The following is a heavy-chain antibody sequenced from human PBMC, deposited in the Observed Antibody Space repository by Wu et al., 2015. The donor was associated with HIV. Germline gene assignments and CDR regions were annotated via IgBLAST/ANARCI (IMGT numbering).Heavy chain of an antibody. CDR2: INPNSGGT. J-gene: IGHJ3*02. CDR1: GYTFTGYY. V-gene: IGHV1-2*02. D-gene: IGHD5-12*01. Sequence: QVQLVQSGAEVKKPGASVKVSCKASGYTFTGYYMHWVRQAPGQGLEWMGWINPNSGGTNYAQKFQGRVTMTRDTSISTAYMELSRLRSDDTAVYYCARDHRANYIVATIAWAFDIWGQGTMVTVSS. CDR3: ARDHRANYIVATIAWAFDI.